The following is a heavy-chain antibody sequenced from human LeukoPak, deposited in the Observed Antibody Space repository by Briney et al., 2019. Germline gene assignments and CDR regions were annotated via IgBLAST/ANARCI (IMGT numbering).Heavy chain of an antibody. D-gene: IGHD2-21*02. CDR1: GYTFTGYY. Sequence: ASVKVSFKASGYTFTGYYMHWVRQAPGQGLEWMGRINPNSGGTNYGQKFKGRVTMTRETSISTAYMELSRLRSDDTAVYYCARGGDPTDDAFDIWGQGTMVTVSS. J-gene: IGHJ3*02. CDR2: INPNSGGT. CDR3: ARGGDPTDDAFDI. V-gene: IGHV1-2*06.